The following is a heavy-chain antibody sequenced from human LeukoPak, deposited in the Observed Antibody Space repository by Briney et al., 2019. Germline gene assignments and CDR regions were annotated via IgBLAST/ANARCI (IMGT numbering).Heavy chain of an antibody. V-gene: IGHV3-43*01. CDR3: AASDGEQQLAL. Sequence: GGSLRLSCAASGFTFSSYWMSWVRQAPGKGLEWVSLISWNGVTTYYGDSVKGRFTISRDDSKNSLFLQMNSLRSEDTALYYCAASDGEQQLALWGQGTLVTVSS. D-gene: IGHD6-13*01. J-gene: IGHJ4*02. CDR1: GFTFSSYW. CDR2: ISWNGVTT.